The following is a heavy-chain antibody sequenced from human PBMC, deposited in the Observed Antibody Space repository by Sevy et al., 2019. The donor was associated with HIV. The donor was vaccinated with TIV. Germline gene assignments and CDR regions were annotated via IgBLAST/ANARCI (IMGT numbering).Heavy chain of an antibody. D-gene: IGHD6-13*01. CDR2: ISGSGGST. CDR1: GFTFSSYA. CDR3: AKDYDGSSWTYYYYGMDV. Sequence: GGSLRLSCAASGFTFSSYAMSWVRQAPGKGLEWVSAISGSGGSTYYADSVKGRFTISRDNSKNTLYLQMNSLRAEDTAVYYCAKDYDGSSWTYYYYGMDVWGQGTTVTVSS. V-gene: IGHV3-23*01. J-gene: IGHJ6*02.